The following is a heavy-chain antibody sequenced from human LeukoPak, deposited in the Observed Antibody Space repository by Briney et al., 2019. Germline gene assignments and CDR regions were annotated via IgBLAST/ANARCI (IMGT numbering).Heavy chain of an antibody. J-gene: IGHJ3*02. D-gene: IGHD2-2*01. CDR2: ISGSGERT. CDR3: VKDRTNVVVPTSIDSFDT. CDR1: GFMFSSYA. V-gene: IGHV3-23*01. Sequence: GGSLRLSCAASGFMFSSYAMNWVRQAPGKGLEWVSRISGSGERTDYGDSVKGRFTISRDKSKNTLYLQMDSLRGEDTARYYCVKDRTNVVVPTSIDSFDTWGQGAMVIVSS.